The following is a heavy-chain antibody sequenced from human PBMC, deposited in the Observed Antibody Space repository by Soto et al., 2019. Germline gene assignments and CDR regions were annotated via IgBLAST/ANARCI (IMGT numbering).Heavy chain of an antibody. CDR2: IHYSGST. V-gene: IGHV4-59*01. Sequence: SETLSLTCTVSGGSISGYYWSWIRQPPGKGLEWIGYIHYSGSTNSNPSLKSRVTILVDTSKNQFSLKLSSVTAADTAVYYCARGLREYCISTSCSHYYYYMDVWGKGTTDTGSS. CDR3: ARGLREYCISTSCSHYYYYMDV. J-gene: IGHJ6*03. D-gene: IGHD2-2*01. CDR1: GGSISGYY.